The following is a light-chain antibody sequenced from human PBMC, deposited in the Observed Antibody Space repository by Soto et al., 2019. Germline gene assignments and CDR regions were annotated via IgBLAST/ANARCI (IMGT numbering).Light chain of an antibody. Sequence: EIVLTQSPATLSLSPGERATLSCRASQSVSSYLAWYQQKPGQAPRLLIYDASNRATDIPARFSGSGSGTDFSRPISSLEPEDFAVYYCQQRSYWPRAFGPGTKVDIK. J-gene: IGKJ3*01. V-gene: IGKV3-11*01. CDR3: QQRSYWPRA. CDR1: QSVSSY. CDR2: DAS.